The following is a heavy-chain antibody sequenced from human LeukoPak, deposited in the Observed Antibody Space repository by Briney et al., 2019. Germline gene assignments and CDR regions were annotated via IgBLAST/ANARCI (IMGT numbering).Heavy chain of an antibody. J-gene: IGHJ4*02. CDR2: INHSGST. CDR3: ARANSGWSINFDY. D-gene: IGHD6-19*01. Sequence: SETLSLTCAVYGGSFSGYYWSWIRQPPGKGLEWIGEINHSGSTNYNPSLTSRVTISVDTSKNQFSLKLSSVTAADTAVYYCARANSGWSINFDYWDQGTRVTVSS. V-gene: IGHV4-34*01. CDR1: GGSFSGYY.